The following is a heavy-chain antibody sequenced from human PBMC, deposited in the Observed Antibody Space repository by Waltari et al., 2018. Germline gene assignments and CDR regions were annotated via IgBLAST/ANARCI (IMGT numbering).Heavy chain of an antibody. J-gene: IGHJ4*02. D-gene: IGHD6-6*01. CDR1: GGSFSGYY. CDR2: INHSGST. Sequence: QVQLQQWGAGLLKPSETLSLPCAVYGGSFSGYYWSWIRQPPGKGLEWIGEINHSGSTNYNPSLKSRVTISVDTSKNQFSLKLSSVTAADTAVYYCASSPEEYSSSSGTRIDYWGQGTLVTVSS. V-gene: IGHV4-34*01. CDR3: ASSPEEYSSSSGTRIDY.